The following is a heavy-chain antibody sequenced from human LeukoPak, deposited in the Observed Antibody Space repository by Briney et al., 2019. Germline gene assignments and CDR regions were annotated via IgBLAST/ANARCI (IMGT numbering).Heavy chain of an antibody. Sequence: SETLSLTCTVSGDSIGSSSYYWGWIRQPPGKGLEWIGSIYYSGSTYYNPSLKSRVNISVDTSKNQFSLKLSSVTAADTAVYYCARQPRILYSNPFDYWGQGTLVTVSS. V-gene: IGHV4-39*01. CDR1: GDSIGSSSYY. D-gene: IGHD4-11*01. CDR3: ARQPRILYSNPFDY. J-gene: IGHJ4*02. CDR2: IYYSGST.